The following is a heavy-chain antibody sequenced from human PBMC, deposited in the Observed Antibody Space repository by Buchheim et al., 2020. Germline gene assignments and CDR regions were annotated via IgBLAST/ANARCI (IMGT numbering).Heavy chain of an antibody. CDR3: ARDKRFLEWILGY. Sequence: QVQLVESGGGVVQPGRSLRLSCAASGFTFSSYAMHWVRQAPGKGLEWVAVISYDGSNKYYADSVKGRFTISRDNSKNTLYLQMNSLRAEDTAVYYCARDKRFLEWILGYWGQGTL. D-gene: IGHD3-3*01. J-gene: IGHJ4*02. CDR1: GFTFSSYA. CDR2: ISYDGSNK. V-gene: IGHV3-30*04.